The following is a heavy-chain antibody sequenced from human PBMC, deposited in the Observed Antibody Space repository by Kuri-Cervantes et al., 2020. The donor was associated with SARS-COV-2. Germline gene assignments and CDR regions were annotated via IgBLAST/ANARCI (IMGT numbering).Heavy chain of an antibody. V-gene: IGHV3-69-1*01. CDR1: GFTFSDYY. D-gene: IGHD6-19*01. CDR3: ARDGDSGYSNGWFDY. Sequence: GGSLRLSCAASGFTFSDYYMNWVRQAPGKGLEWVSSISSSSTIYYADSVKGRFTISRDNAKNSLYLQMNSLRAEDTAVYYCARDGDSGYSNGWFDYWGQGTLVTVSS. J-gene: IGHJ4*02. CDR2: ISSSSTI.